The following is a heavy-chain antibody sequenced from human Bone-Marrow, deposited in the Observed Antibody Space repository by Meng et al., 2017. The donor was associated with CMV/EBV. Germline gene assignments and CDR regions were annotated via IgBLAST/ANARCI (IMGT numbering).Heavy chain of an antibody. CDR3: ARNTIFGVVRPYGMDV. V-gene: IGHV1-2*02. Sequence: ASVKVSCKASGYTFSGHYVHWVRQAPGRGLEWMGWINPNGGGRSYAQKFQGTVTMTRDTSISTAYLEMSGLKSDDTAVYYCARNTIFGVVRPYGMDVWGQGTTVTVSS. D-gene: IGHD3-3*01. J-gene: IGHJ6*02. CDR2: INPNGGGR. CDR1: GYTFSGHY.